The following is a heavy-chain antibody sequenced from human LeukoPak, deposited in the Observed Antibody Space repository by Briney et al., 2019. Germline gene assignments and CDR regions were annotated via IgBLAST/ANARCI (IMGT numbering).Heavy chain of an antibody. Sequence: SETLSLTCTVSGGSISSYYWSWIRQPPGKGLEWIGCIYYSGSTNYNPSFKSRVTMSVDMSKNQFSLKLSSMIAADTAVYYCARVSSSWYQDWYFDLWGRGTLVTVPS. CDR1: GGSISSYY. CDR3: ARVSSSWYQDWYFDL. J-gene: IGHJ2*01. V-gene: IGHV4-59*12. D-gene: IGHD6-13*01. CDR2: IYYSGST.